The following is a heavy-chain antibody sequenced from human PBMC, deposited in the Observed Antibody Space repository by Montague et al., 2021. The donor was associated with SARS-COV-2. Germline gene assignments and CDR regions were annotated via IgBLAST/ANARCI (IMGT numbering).Heavy chain of an antibody. D-gene: IGHD3-10*01. CDR3: ARHYRGGSYGLGSYFPDF. J-gene: IGHJ4*02. V-gene: IGHV4-39*01. Sequence: SETLSLTCTVSGGSITSGSFYWGWVRQPPGKGLEWIGNIYYSGTTYSNPSLKSRVTISVDTSKNQFFLKLSSVTAADTAVYYCARHYRGGSYGLGSYFPDFWGQGTLITVSS. CDR1: GGSITSGSFY. CDR2: IYYSGTT.